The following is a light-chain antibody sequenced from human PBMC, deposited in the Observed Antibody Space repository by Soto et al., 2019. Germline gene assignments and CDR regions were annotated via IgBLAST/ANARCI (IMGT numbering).Light chain of an antibody. J-gene: IGKJ3*01. CDR1: QILVYSDGNTY. V-gene: IGKV2-30*01. Sequence: DVVMTQSPLSLPVTLVQPSSISFISSQILVYSDGNTYLNWFHQRPGQSPRRLFYKVSNRESGVPDRFSGSGSGTDFTLKISRVEAEDVGIYYCMQGTHEPPPFDPQTKVDIK. CDR3: MQGTHEPPP. CDR2: KVS.